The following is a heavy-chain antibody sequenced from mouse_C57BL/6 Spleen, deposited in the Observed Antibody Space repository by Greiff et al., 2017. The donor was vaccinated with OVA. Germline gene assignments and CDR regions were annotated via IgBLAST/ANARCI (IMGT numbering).Heavy chain of an antibody. D-gene: IGHD2-2*01. CDR2: IDPEDGET. CDR1: GFNIKDYY. CDR3: ARSTMVTTWYYFDY. Sequence: EVKLEESGAELVKPGASVKLSCTASGFNIKDYYMHWVKQRTEQGLEWIGRIDPEDGETKYAPKFQGKATITADTSSNTAYLQLSSLTSEDTAVYYCARSTMVTTWYYFDYWGQGTTLTVSS. V-gene: IGHV14-2*01. J-gene: IGHJ2*01.